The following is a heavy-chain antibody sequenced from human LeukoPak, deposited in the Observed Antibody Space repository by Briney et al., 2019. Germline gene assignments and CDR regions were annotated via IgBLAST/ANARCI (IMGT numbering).Heavy chain of an antibody. Sequence: GESLRLSCAASGFTFSSYAMSWVRQAPGKGLEWVSAISGSGGSTYYADSVKGRFTISRDNSKNTLYLQMNSLRAEDTAVYYCAKASRITMVRGAFDYWGQGTLVTVSS. V-gene: IGHV3-23*01. CDR1: GFTFSSYA. J-gene: IGHJ4*02. D-gene: IGHD3-10*01. CDR2: ISGSGGST. CDR3: AKASRITMVRGAFDY.